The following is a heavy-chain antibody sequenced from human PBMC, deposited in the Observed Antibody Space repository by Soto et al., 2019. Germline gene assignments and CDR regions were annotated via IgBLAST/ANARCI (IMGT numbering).Heavy chain of an antibody. Sequence: PSETLSLTCAVSGGSISSGGYSWSWIRQPPGKGLEWIGYIYHSGSTYYDPSLKSRVTISVDRSKNQFPLKLSSVTAADTAVYYCAGGFGELQYYFDYWGQGTLVTVSS. CDR3: AGGFGELQYYFDY. CDR1: GGSISSGGYS. D-gene: IGHD3-10*01. J-gene: IGHJ4*02. V-gene: IGHV4-30-2*01. CDR2: IYHSGST.